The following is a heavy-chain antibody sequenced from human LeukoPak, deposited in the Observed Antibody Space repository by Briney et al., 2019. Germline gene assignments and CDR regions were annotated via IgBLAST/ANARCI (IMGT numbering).Heavy chain of an antibody. CDR3: ARETYDFWSGYYRHDAFDI. J-gene: IGHJ3*02. D-gene: IGHD3-3*01. CDR1: GFTFSSYW. V-gene: IGHV3-74*01. CDR2: INSDGSST. Sequence: PGRSLRLSCAASGFTFSSYWMHWVRQAPGKGLVWVSRINSDGSSTTYADSVKGRFTISRDNAKNTLYLQMNSLRAEDTAVYYCARETYDFWSGYYRHDAFDIWGQGTMVTVSS.